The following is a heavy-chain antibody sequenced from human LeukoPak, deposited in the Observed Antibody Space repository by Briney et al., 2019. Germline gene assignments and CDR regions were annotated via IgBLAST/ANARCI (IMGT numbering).Heavy chain of an antibody. CDR1: GFTFSNYG. Sequence: PGGSLRLSCAASGFTFSNYGMHWVRQAPGKGLEWVTVISYDGSNKYYADSVKGRFTISRDNSKNTLYLQMNSLRAEDTAVYYCKISSNRIPGVDYWGQGTLVTVSS. J-gene: IGHJ4*02. D-gene: IGHD6-13*01. V-gene: IGHV3-30*03. CDR3: KISSNRIPGVDY. CDR2: ISYDGSNK.